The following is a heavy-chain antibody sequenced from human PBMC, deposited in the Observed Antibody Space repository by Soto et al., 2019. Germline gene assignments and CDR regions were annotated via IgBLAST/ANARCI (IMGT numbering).Heavy chain of an antibody. V-gene: IGHV4-59*01. CDR3: ASSDRGGYSPLHY. Sequence: PSETLSLTCTVSGGSISRYYWSWIRQPPGKGLEWIGYIYYSGSTNYNPSLKSRVTISVDTSKNQFSLKLSSVTAADTAVYYCASSDRGGYSPLHYWGQGTLVTVSS. D-gene: IGHD3-22*01. J-gene: IGHJ4*02. CDR2: IYYSGST. CDR1: GGSISRYY.